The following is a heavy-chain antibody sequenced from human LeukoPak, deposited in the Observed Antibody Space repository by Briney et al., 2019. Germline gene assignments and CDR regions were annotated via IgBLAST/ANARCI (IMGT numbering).Heavy chain of an antibody. V-gene: IGHV4-39*01. CDR3: ARQGGAAADGDWFDP. Sequence: SETLSLTCTVSGGSISSSSYYWGWIRQPPGKGLEWIGSIYYSGSTYYNPSLKSRVTISVDTSKNQFSLKLSSVTAADTAVYYCARQGGAAADGDWFDPWGQGTLVTVSS. J-gene: IGHJ5*02. CDR2: IYYSGST. CDR1: GGSISSSSYY. D-gene: IGHD6-13*01.